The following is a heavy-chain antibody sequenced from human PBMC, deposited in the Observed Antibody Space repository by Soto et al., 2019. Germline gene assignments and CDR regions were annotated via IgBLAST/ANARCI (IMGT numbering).Heavy chain of an antibody. Sequence: GGSLRLSYAASGFTFSSYSMNWVRQAPGKGLEWVSSISSSSSYIYYADSVKGRFTISRDNAKNSLYLQMNSLRAEDTAVYYCARGGDSSSSFYYYYGMDVWGQGTTVTVSS. CDR3: ARGGDSSSSFYYYYGMDV. J-gene: IGHJ6*02. CDR2: ISSSSSYI. D-gene: IGHD6-6*01. CDR1: GFTFSSYS. V-gene: IGHV3-21*01.